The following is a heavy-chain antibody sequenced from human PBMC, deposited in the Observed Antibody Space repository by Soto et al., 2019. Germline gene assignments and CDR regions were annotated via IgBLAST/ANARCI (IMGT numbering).Heavy chain of an antibody. CDR3: AKDMGSNSPTTDYGMDV. D-gene: IGHD1-1*01. Sequence: GGSLRLSCAASGFTFDDYAMHWVRQAPGKGLEWVSGISWNSGSIGYADSVKGRFTISRDNAKNSLYLQMNSLRAEDTALYYCAKDMGSNSPTTDYGMDVWGQGTTVTAP. CDR2: ISWNSGSI. CDR1: GFTFDDYA. V-gene: IGHV3-9*01. J-gene: IGHJ6*02.